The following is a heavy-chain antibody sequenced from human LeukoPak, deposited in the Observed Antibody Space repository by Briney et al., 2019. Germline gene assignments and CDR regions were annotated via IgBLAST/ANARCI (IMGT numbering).Heavy chain of an antibody. D-gene: IGHD3-10*01. J-gene: IGHJ6*02. CDR2: INPNSGGT. Sequence: ASVKVSCKASGYSFTGCYMHWVRPAPGQGLEWMGWINPNSGGTNYAQKFQGRVIMTRDTSISTAFMELSSLRSDDTAVYYCARDPYHCGSGSPHGMDVWGQGTTVTVSS. V-gene: IGHV1-2*02. CDR1: GYSFTGCY. CDR3: ARDPYHCGSGSPHGMDV.